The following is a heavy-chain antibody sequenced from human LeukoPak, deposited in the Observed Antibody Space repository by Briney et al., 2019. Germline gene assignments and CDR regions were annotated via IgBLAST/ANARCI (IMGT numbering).Heavy chain of an antibody. J-gene: IGHJ4*02. Sequence: GGSLRLSCAASEFAFSVYEMYWVRQAPGKGLEWVSYISSTGGSRYYADSVKGRFTISRDNSKNTLYLQMNSLRAEDTAVYYWGGGRREAKNNYWGKEPLVTVP. CDR3: GGGRREAKNNY. CDR2: ISSTGGSR. CDR1: EFAFSVYE. V-gene: IGHV3-48*03. D-gene: IGHD5-24*01.